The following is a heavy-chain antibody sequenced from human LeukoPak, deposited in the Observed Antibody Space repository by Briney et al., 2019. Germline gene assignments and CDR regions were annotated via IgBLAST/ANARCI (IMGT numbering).Heavy chain of an antibody. V-gene: IGHV3-23*01. Sequence: QPGGSLRLSCAASGFTFSSYAMSWVRQAPGKGLEWVSAISGSGGSTYYADSVKGRFTISRDNSKNTLCLQMNSLRAEDTAVYYCAKDRSSTNNYYYGMDVWGQGTTVTVSS. CDR2: ISGSGGST. CDR1: GFTFSSYA. J-gene: IGHJ6*02. CDR3: AKDRSSTNNYYYGMDV. D-gene: IGHD2-2*01.